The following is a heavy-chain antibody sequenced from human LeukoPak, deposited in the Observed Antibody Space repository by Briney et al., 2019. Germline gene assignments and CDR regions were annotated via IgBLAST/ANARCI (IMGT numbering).Heavy chain of an antibody. CDR2: IRASGESV. J-gene: IGHJ4*02. D-gene: IGHD3-10*01. CDR1: GFNIATYG. CDR3: GRGVRGSPVDY. Sequence: GGSLRLSCAASGFNIATYGMAWVRQAPGKGLEWVSAIRASGESVYYADFVNGRFTISKDNSKDTLYLQMNSLRADDTGVYYCGRGVRGSPVDYWGQGTLLTVSS. V-gene: IGHV3-23*01.